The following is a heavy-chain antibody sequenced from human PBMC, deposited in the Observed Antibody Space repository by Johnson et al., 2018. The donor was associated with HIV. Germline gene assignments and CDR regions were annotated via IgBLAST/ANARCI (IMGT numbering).Heavy chain of an antibody. J-gene: IGHJ3*02. Sequence: VQLVESGGGLVQPGGSLRLSCAASGFSVSSNHMTWVRQAPGKGLEWVSVIYSGGSTYYADSVKGRFTISRDNSKNTLYLQMNSLRAEDTAVYYCARGAALPAAFDIWGQGTMVTVSS. CDR2: IYSGGST. CDR1: GFSVSSNH. D-gene: IGHD2-15*01. V-gene: IGHV3-66*01. CDR3: ARGAALPAAFDI.